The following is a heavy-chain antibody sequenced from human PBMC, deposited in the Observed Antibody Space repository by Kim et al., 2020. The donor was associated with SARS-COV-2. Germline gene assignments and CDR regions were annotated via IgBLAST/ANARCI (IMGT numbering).Heavy chain of an antibody. CDR1: GGSISGYF. CDR2: IYFSGST. Sequence: SETLSLTCTVSGGSISGYFWTWIRQTPGKRLDWIGYIYFSGSTSYNPSLTSRVTISVDTSKNQFSLRLTSVTAADTAVYYCARGRVPYYYYYGMDVWGQGTTVTVSS. J-gene: IGHJ6*02. V-gene: IGHV4-59*13. D-gene: IGHD6-6*01. CDR3: ARGRVPYYYYYGMDV.